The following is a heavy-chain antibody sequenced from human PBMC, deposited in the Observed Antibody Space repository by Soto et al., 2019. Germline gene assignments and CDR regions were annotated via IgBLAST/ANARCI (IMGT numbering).Heavy chain of an antibody. Sequence: EVQLVESGGGLVQPGGSLRLSCAASGFTFSSYAMSWVRQAPGKGLEWVSAISGSGGSTYYADSVKGRFTISRDNSKNTLYLQMNSLRAEDTAVYYCALPPPAKVGGYCSGGSCWYFWGQGTLVTVSS. V-gene: IGHV3-23*04. CDR3: ALPPPAKVGGYCSGGSCWYF. CDR1: GFTFSSYA. D-gene: IGHD2-15*01. J-gene: IGHJ4*02. CDR2: ISGSGGST.